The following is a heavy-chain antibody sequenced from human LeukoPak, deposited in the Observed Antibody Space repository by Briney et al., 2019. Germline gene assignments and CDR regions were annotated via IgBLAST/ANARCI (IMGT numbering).Heavy chain of an antibody. CDR1: GYTFTGYY. Sequence: ASVKVSCKASGYTFTGYYMHWVRQAPVQGLERMGWIKPNSGGTNYAQKFQGRVTMTRDTSISTAYMELSRLRSDETSLYYCASRSESGSSWYDAFDIWGQGTMVSVSS. D-gene: IGHD6-13*01. V-gene: IGHV1-2*02. J-gene: IGHJ3*02. CDR2: IKPNSGGT. CDR3: ASRSESGSSWYDAFDI.